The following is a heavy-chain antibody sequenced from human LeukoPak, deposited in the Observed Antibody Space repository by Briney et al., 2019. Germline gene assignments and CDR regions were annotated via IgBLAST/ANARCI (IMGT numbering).Heavy chain of an antibody. J-gene: IGHJ4*02. V-gene: IGHV4-61*01. CDR3: ARLSGGNPDY. D-gene: IGHD4-23*01. CDR1: GGSVSSGSHY. Sequence: PSGTLSLTCTVSGGSVSSGSHYWSWIRQPPGKGLEWIGYIYYSGSTNYNPSLKSRVTISVDTSKNQFSLKLCSVTAADTAVYYCARLSGGNPDYWGQGTLVTVSS. CDR2: IYYSGST.